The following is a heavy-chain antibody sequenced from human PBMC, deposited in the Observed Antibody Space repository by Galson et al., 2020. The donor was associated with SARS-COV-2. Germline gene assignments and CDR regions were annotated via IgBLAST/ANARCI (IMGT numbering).Heavy chain of an antibody. J-gene: IGHJ3*02. Sequence: SETLSLTCAVYGGSFSGYYWSWIRQPPGKGLEWIGEINHSGSTNYNPSLKSRVTISVDTSKNQFSLKLSSVTAADTAVYYCAGDYYGSWSSIWGQGTMVTVSS. CDR3: AGDYYGSWSSI. D-gene: IGHD3-10*01. CDR1: GGSFSGYY. V-gene: IGHV4-34*01. CDR2: INHSGST.